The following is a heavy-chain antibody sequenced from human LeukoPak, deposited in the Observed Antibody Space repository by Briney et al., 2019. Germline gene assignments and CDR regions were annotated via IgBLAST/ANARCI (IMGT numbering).Heavy chain of an antibody. Sequence: GGSLRLSCAASGFTFSHYAMYWVRQAPGKGLEWVALISYDGSVQYYADSVKGRFTISRDSPKNTLYLQMNSLRPEDTAVYYCERERTGFYAEYWGQGTLVTVSS. V-gene: IGHV3-30*04. CDR2: ISYDGSVQ. CDR1: GFTFSHYA. D-gene: IGHD3/OR15-3a*01. J-gene: IGHJ4*02. CDR3: ERERTGFYAEY.